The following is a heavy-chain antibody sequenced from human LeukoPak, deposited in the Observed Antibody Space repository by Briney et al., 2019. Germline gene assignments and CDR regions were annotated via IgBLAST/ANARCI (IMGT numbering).Heavy chain of an antibody. CDR2: VYFSGST. Sequence: SETLSLTCTVSGGSISSYYWSWIRQPAGKGLEWIGRVYFSGSTNYNPSLESRVTMSVDTSKNQFSLNLSSVTAADTAVYYCARDLYEYQLRAAFDIWGQGTMVAVSS. J-gene: IGHJ3*02. D-gene: IGHD2-2*01. CDR3: ARDLYEYQLRAAFDI. CDR1: GGSISSYY. V-gene: IGHV4-4*07.